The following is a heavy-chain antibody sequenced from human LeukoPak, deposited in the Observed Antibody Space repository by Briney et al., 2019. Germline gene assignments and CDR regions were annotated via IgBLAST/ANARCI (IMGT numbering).Heavy chain of an antibody. CDR3: AKVGRGRGSGSNNAFDY. CDR2: VLGSGGST. CDR1: GFTFINYA. V-gene: IGHV3-23*01. J-gene: IGHJ4*02. Sequence: PGGSLRLSCAASGFTFINYAMTWVRQAPGKGLEWVSTVLGSGGSTYYADSVKGRSTISRDNSKNTLYLQMNSLRAEDTAVYYCAKVGRGRGSGSNNAFDYWGQGTLVTVSS. D-gene: IGHD3-10*01.